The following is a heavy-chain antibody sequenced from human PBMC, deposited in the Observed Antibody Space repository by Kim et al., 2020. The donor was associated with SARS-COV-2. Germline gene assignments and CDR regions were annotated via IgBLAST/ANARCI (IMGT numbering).Heavy chain of an antibody. J-gene: IGHJ5*02. V-gene: IGHV1-18*01. CDR1: GYTFTSYG. CDR2: ISAYNGNT. D-gene: IGHD2-15*01. Sequence: ASVKVSCKASGYTFTSYGISWVRQAPGQGLEWMGWISAYNGNTNYAQKLQGRVTMTTDTSTSTAYMELRSLRSDDTAVYYCARDVVVVVAATASGWFDPWGQGTLVTVSS. CDR3: ARDVVVVVAATASGWFDP.